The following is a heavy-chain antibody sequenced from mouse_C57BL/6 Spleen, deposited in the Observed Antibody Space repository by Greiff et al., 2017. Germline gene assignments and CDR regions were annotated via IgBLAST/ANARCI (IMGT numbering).Heavy chain of an antibody. CDR3: ARRDYDGSLDY. CDR2: ILPGSGRT. D-gene: IGHD2-3*01. J-gene: IGHJ2*01. Sequence: QVQLQQSGAELMKPGASVKLSCKATGYTFTGYWIEWVKQRPGHGLEWIGEILPGSGRTNYNGQFKGKATLTADKSSSTAYMQLGSLTSEDSAVYFCARRDYDGSLDYWGHGTTLTVSS. V-gene: IGHV1-9*01. CDR1: GYTFTGYW.